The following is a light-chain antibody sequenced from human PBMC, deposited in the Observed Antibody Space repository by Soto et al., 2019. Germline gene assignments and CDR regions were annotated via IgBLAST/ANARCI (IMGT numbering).Light chain of an antibody. Sequence: DIQITQSPSTLSGSVGDSVTITCRASQTISSLLAWYQQKPGKAPKLLIYKASTLKSGVPSRFSGSGSGTDFTLTISSLQPDDFATYDCQHYNSYSEAFGQGTKGEL. V-gene: IGKV1-5*03. CDR1: QTISSL. J-gene: IGKJ1*01. CDR3: QHYNSYSEA. CDR2: KAS.